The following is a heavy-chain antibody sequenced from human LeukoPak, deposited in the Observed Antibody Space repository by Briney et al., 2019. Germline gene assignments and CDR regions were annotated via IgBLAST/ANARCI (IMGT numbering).Heavy chain of an antibody. CDR3: ARDSREMATTHYYYYYMDV. V-gene: IGHV4-61*02. Sequence: SQTLSLTCTVSGGSISSGSYYWSWIRQPAGKGLEWIGRIYTSGSTHYNPSLKRRVTISVDTSKNQFSLKLSSVTAADTAVYYCARDSREMATTHYYYYYMDVWGKGTTVTISS. CDR1: GGSISSGSYY. CDR2: IYTSGST. J-gene: IGHJ6*03. D-gene: IGHD5-24*01.